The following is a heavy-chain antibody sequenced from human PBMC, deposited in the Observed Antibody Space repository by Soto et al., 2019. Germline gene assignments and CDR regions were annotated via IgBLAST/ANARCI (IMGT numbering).Heavy chain of an antibody. V-gene: IGHV1-2*02. CDR1: GYTFTGYY. J-gene: IGHJ3*02. D-gene: IGHD1-26*01. Sequence: ASVKVSCKASGYTFTGYYMHWVRQAPGQGLEWMGWINPNSGGTNYAQKFQGRVTMTRDTSISTAYMELSGLRSDDTAVYYCARGGGSYPEAFDIWGQGTMVTVSS. CDR3: ARGGGSYPEAFDI. CDR2: INPNSGGT.